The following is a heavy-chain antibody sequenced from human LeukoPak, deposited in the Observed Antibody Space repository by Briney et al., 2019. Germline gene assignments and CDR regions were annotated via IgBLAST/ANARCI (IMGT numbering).Heavy chain of an antibody. J-gene: IGHJ4*02. CDR2: INSDGSST. CDR1: GFTFSSYW. V-gene: IGHV3-74*01. Sequence: PGGSLRLSCAASGFTFSSYWMHWVRQAPGKGLVWVSRINSDGSSTSYADSVKGRFTISRDNAKNSLYLQMNSLRAEDTAVYYCARRDTAMVTVDYWGQGTLVTVSS. D-gene: IGHD5-18*01. CDR3: ARRDTAMVTVDY.